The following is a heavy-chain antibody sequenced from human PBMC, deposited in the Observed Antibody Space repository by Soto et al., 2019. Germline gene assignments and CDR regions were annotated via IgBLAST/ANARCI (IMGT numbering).Heavy chain of an antibody. Sequence: GGSLRLSCSASGFTFSSYAMHWVRQAPGKGLEYVSAISSNGGSTYYADSVKGRFTISRDNSKNTLYLQMSSLRAEDTAVYYCVKASSVAGNFGYFQHWGQGTLVTVSS. CDR1: GFTFSSYA. V-gene: IGHV3-64D*06. CDR2: ISSNGGST. CDR3: VKASSVAGNFGYFQH. D-gene: IGHD6-19*01. J-gene: IGHJ1*01.